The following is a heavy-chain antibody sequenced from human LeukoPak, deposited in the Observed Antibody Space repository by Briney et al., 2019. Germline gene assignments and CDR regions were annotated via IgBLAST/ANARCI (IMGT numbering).Heavy chain of an antibody. V-gene: IGHV3-7*01. J-gene: IGHJ4*02. CDR2: IKQDGSEK. D-gene: IGHD3-10*01. CDR1: GFTFSSYW. Sequence: PGGSLRLSCVAFGFTFSSYWMSWVRQAPGKGLEWVANIKQDGSEKYYVDSVKGRFTISRDNAKNSLYLQMNSLRAEDTAVYYCARDRCASGVDYWGQGTLVTVSS. CDR3: ARDRCASGVDY.